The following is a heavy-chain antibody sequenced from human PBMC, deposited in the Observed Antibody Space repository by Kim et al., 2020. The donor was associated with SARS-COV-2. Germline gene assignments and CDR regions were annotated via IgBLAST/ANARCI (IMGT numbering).Heavy chain of an antibody. V-gene: IGHV3-23*01. J-gene: IGHJ4*02. CDR2: ISGSGYST. CDR1: GFTSSSHA. CDR3: TKDLGYSYYSDNSGYYFAFDD. Sequence: GGSLRLSCAASGFTSSSHAMSWVRQAPGKGLEWVSAISGSGYSTFYAESVKGRFTISRDNSKNTLYLQMNSLRAEDTALYYCTKDLGYSYYSDNSGYYFAFDDWGQGTLVIVSS. D-gene: IGHD3-22*01.